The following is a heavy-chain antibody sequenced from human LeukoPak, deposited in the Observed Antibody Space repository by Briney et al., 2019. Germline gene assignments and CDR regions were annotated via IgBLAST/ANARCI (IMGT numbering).Heavy chain of an antibody. CDR3: ARENYCSSTSCYRGDAFGI. CDR2: ISSSSSYI. V-gene: IGHV3-21*01. Sequence: PGGSLRLSCAASGFTFSSYSMNWVRQAPGKGLEWVSSISSSSSYIYYADSVKGRFTISRDNAKNSLYLQMNSLRAEDTAVYYCARENYCSSTSCYRGDAFGIWGQGTMVTVSS. J-gene: IGHJ3*02. D-gene: IGHD2-2*02. CDR1: GFTFSSYS.